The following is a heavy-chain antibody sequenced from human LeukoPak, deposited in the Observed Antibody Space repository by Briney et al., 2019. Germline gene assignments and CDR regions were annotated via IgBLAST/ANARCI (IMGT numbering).Heavy chain of an antibody. V-gene: IGHV1-2*02. J-gene: IGHJ4*02. CDR1: GYTFTGYY. CDR3: ATSRGYCSSTSCRDDYYFDY. D-gene: IGHD2-2*01. CDR2: INPNSGGT. Sequence: ASVKVSCKASGYTFTGYYMHWVRQAPGQGLEWMGWINPNSGGTNYAQKFQGRVTMTRDTFISTAYMELSRLRSDDTAVYYCATSRGYCSSTSCRDDYYFDYWRQGTLVTVSS.